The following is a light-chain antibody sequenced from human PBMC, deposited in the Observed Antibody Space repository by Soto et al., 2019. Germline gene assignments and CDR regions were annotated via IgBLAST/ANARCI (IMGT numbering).Light chain of an antibody. CDR2: SAS. Sequence: DIQMNQSPSTLSASVGDRVTITCRASQIISTWLAWYQQKPGKAPKLLIYSASDLESGVPSRFSGSGFGTEFTLTITSLQPDDFATYYCQQYNSYSTFGPATFGQGTKVDIK. V-gene: IGKV1-5*03. CDR3: QQYNSYSTFGPAT. CDR1: QIISTW. J-gene: IGKJ1*01.